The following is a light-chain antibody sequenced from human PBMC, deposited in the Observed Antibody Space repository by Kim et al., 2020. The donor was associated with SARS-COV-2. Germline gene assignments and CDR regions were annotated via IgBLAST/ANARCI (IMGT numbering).Light chain of an antibody. CDR2: KAS. CDR1: QSISRW. CDR3: QEFETYSS. J-gene: IGKJ2*01. V-gene: IGKV1-5*03. Sequence: LSASVGDRVTITCRASQSISRWVAWYQQKPGKAPKLLIYKASILESGVPSRFSGSGSGTEFTLTITILQPDDFATYYCQEFETYSSFGQGTKLEI.